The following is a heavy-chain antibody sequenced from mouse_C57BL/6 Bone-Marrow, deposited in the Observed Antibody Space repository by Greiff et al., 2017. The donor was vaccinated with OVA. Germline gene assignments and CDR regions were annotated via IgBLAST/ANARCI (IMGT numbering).Heavy chain of an antibody. Sequence: EVQLQESGGGLVKPGGSLKLSCAASGFTFSSYAMSWVRQTPEKRLEWVATISDGGSYTYYPDNVKGRFTISRDNAKNNLYLQMSHLKSEDTAMYYCATTVVAHYYAMDYWGQGTSVTVSS. J-gene: IGHJ4*01. V-gene: IGHV5-4*01. D-gene: IGHD1-1*01. CDR3: ATTVVAHYYAMDY. CDR2: ISDGGSYT. CDR1: GFTFSSYA.